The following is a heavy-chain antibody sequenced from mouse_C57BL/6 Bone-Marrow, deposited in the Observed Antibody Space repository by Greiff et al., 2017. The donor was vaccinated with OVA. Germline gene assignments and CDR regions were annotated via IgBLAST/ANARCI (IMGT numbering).Heavy chain of an antibody. CDR1: GYTFTDYN. Sequence: VQLQQSGPELVQPGASVKLSCKASGYTFTDYNMHWVKQSHGKSLEWIGYINPNTGGTSYNQTLKGKAPLTVNKSSSTADMEIRSLTSEDSAVYYCARNYYGSRHYFDYWGQGTTLTVSS. CDR3: ARNYYGSRHYFDY. V-gene: IGHV1-22*01. D-gene: IGHD1-1*01. J-gene: IGHJ2*01. CDR2: INPNTGGT.